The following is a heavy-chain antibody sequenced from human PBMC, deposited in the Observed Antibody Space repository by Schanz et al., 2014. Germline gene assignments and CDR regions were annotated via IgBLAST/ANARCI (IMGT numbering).Heavy chain of an antibody. Sequence: EVQLVESGGGLIQPGGSLRLSCAVSGFTFSNNWMHWFRQGPGKGLSWVARIDGEGSDTRYADSVKGRFTISRDNARNTVSLQMNSLRAEDTAVYYCARTGYDPSLTHWGQGTLVTVSS. CDR2: IDGEGSDT. J-gene: IGHJ4*02. CDR1: GFTFSNNW. CDR3: ARTGYDPSLTH. V-gene: IGHV3-74*02. D-gene: IGHD5-12*01.